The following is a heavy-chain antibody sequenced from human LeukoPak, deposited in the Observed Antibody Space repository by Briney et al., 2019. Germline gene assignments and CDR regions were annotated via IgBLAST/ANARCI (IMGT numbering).Heavy chain of an antibody. CDR3: ARVESWEHSGSSQDVFDI. Sequence: ASVKVSCKASGYTFANYYMHWVRQAPGQGLEWMGIINPSGGSTSYAQKFQGRVSMTRDMSTSTVYMELSSLRSEDTAVYYCARVESWEHSGSSQDVFDIWGQGTMVIVSS. V-gene: IGHV1-46*01. CDR1: GYTFANYY. J-gene: IGHJ3*02. D-gene: IGHD1-26*01. CDR2: INPSGGST.